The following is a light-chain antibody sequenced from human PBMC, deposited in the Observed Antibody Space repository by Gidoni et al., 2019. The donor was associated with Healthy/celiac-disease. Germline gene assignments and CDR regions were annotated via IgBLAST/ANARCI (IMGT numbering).Light chain of an antibody. CDR1: QSVLYSSNNKNY. Sequence: DIVMTQSPDSLAVSLGERATINCKSSQSVLYSSNNKNYLAWYQQKPGQPPKLLIYWASTRESGVPDRFSCSGSGTDFTLTISSLQAEDVAVYYFQQYYSTPLTFGGGTKVEIK. V-gene: IGKV4-1*01. CDR3: QQYYSTPLT. CDR2: WAS. J-gene: IGKJ4*01.